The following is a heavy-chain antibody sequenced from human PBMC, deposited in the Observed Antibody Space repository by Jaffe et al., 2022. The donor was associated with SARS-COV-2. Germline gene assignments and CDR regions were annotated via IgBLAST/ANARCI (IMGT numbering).Heavy chain of an antibody. CDR1: GFTFSRNA. Sequence: EVQLLESGGGLVQPGGSLRLSCAASGFTFSRNAMTWVRQAPGKGLEWVSAISGSGGSTYYADSVKGRFTISRDNSKNTLYLQMNSLRAEDTAVYYCAKVAGLPGRFDPWGQGTLVTVSS. V-gene: IGHV3-23*01. CDR3: AKVAGLPGRFDP. CDR2: ISGSGGST. D-gene: IGHD3-10*01. J-gene: IGHJ5*02.